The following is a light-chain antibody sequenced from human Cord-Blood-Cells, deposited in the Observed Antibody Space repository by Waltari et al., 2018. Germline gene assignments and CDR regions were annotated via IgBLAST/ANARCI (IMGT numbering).Light chain of an antibody. Sequence: QSVLTQPPSVSGAPGQRVTISCTGSSSNIGAGYDVHWYQQLPGTAPKLLIYGNSNRPSGFPDRFSRSKSGTSASLAITGLQAEDEADYYCQSYDSSLSGYVFGTGTKVTVL. CDR3: QSYDSSLSGYV. J-gene: IGLJ1*01. CDR1: SSNIGAGYD. CDR2: GNS. V-gene: IGLV1-40*01.